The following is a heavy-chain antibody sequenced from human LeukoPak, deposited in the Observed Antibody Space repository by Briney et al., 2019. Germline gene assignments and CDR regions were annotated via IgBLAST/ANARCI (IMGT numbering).Heavy chain of an antibody. Sequence: GGSLRLSRAASGFTFSSYGMHWVRQAPGKGLEWVAVISYDGSNQYYADSAKGRFTISRDNSKNTLYLQMNSLRGADTAVYYCAKAHTVTTLYWFDPWGQGTLVTVSS. CDR3: AKAHTVTTLYWFDP. V-gene: IGHV3-30*18. J-gene: IGHJ5*02. D-gene: IGHD4-17*01. CDR1: GFTFSSYG. CDR2: ISYDGSNQ.